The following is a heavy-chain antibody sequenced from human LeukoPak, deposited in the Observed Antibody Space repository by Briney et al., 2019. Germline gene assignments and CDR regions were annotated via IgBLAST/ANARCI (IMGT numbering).Heavy chain of an antibody. CDR3: ARDGPFQDGGYY. CDR1: GFTFSSYS. CDR2: ISSSSTI. J-gene: IGHJ4*02. D-gene: IGHD3-16*01. V-gene: IGHV3-48*04. Sequence: GSLRLSCADSGFTFSSYSMNWVRQAPGKGLEWVSYISSSSTIYYADSVKGRFTISRDNAKNSLYLQMNSLRAEDTAVYYCARDGPFQDGGYYWGQGTLVTVSS.